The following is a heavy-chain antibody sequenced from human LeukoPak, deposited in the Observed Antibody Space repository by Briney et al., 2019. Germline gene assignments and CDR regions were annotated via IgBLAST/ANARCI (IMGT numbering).Heavy chain of an antibody. CDR3: ATAPVGATGVRFDY. CDR1: GFTLSIYW. J-gene: IGHJ4*02. CDR2: IKSDGSTT. D-gene: IGHD1-26*01. Sequence: PGGSLRLSCAASGFTLSIYWMHWVRQAPGEGLVWVSRIKSDGSTTSYADFVKGRFTISRDNAKNTLYLQMNSLRAEDTAVYYCATAPVGATGVRFDYWGQGTLVTVSS. V-gene: IGHV3-74*01.